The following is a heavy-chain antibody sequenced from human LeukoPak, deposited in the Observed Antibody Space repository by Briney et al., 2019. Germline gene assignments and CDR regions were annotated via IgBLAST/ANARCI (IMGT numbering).Heavy chain of an antibody. CDR1: GGSISSGGYY. V-gene: IGHV4-30-2*01. CDR2: IYHSGST. D-gene: IGHD2-2*01. CDR3: ARGGGYCSSTSCFPFDY. J-gene: IGHJ4*02. Sequence: ASETLSLTCTVSGGSISSGGYYWSWIRQPPGKGLEWIGYIYHSGSTYYNPSLKSRVTISVDRSKNQFSLKLSSVTAADTAVYYCARGGGYCSSTSCFPFDYWGQGTLVTVSS.